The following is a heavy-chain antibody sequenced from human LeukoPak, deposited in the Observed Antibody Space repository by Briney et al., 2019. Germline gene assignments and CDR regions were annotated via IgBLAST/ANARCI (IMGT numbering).Heavy chain of an antibody. D-gene: IGHD3-3*01. Sequence: ASVKVSCKASGYTFTGYYMHWVRQAPGQGLEWMGWINPNSGGTNYAQKFQGRVTMTRDTSISTAYMELSRLRSDDTAVYYCARGRPVLRFLEWSHKRDNWFDPWGQGTLVTVSS. CDR2: INPNSGGT. J-gene: IGHJ5*02. V-gene: IGHV1-2*02. CDR1: GYTFTGYY. CDR3: ARGRPVLRFLEWSHKRDNWFDP.